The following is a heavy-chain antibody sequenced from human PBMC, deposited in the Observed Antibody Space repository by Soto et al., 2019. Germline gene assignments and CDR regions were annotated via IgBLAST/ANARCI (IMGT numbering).Heavy chain of an antibody. CDR3: ARGETYYYDSSGYYPPDY. CDR1: GGSISSYY. Sequence: SETLSLTCTVSGGSISSYYWSWIRQPPGKGLEYIGYIYYSGSTYYNPYLKSRVTISVDTSKNQFSLKLSSVTAADTAVYYCARGETYYYDSSGYYPPDYWGQGTLVTVSS. D-gene: IGHD3-22*01. V-gene: IGHV4-59*12. CDR2: IYYSGST. J-gene: IGHJ4*02.